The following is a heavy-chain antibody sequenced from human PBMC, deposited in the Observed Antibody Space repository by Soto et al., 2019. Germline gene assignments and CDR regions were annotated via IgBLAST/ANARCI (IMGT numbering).Heavy chain of an antibody. CDR2: IKSKTDGGTT. V-gene: IGHV3-15*07. Sequence: GGSLRLSCAASGFTFSNAWMNWVRQAPGKGLEWVGRIKSKTDGGTTDYAAPVKGRFTISRDDSKNTLYLQMNSLKTEDTAVYYCTTASYYDSSGYYYFWNWGQGTLVTVSS. J-gene: IGHJ4*02. CDR1: GFTFSNAW. CDR3: TTASYYDSSGYYYFWN. D-gene: IGHD3-22*01.